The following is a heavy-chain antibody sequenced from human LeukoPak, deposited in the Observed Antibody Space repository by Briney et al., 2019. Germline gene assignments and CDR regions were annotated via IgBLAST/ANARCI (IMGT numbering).Heavy chain of an antibody. J-gene: IGHJ6*02. CDR1: GYTFTSYD. CDR3: ARFWAGTPLYYYYGMDV. D-gene: IGHD6-19*01. V-gene: IGHV1-8*01. CDR2: MDPNSGNT. Sequence: ASVKVSCKASGYTFTSYDINWVRLATGQGLEWMGWMDPNSGNTGYAQKFQGRVTMTRNTSISTAYMELSSLRSEDTAVYYCARFWAGTPLYYYYGMDVWGQGTTVTVSS.